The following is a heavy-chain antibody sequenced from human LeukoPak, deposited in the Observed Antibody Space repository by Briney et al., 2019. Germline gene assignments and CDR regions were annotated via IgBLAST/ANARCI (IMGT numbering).Heavy chain of an antibody. D-gene: IGHD2-15*01. CDR2: IYPADSDA. CDR1: GYSFATYW. V-gene: IGHV5-51*01. J-gene: IGHJ4*02. CDR3: ARRGYCSGGDCFSAPFDY. Sequence: GESLKISCKGSGYSFATYWIGWVRQMPGKGLEWMGIIYPADSDARYSPSFQGQVTISADKSISTAYLQWGSLKASDTAMYYCARRGYCSGGDCFSAPFDYWGQGALVTVSS.